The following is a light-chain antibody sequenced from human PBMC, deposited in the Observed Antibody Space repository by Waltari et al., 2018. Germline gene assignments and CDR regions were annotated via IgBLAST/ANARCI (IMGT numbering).Light chain of an antibody. CDR2: GAS. J-gene: IGKJ4*01. Sequence: EIVVTQSPATLSVSPGERATLSCRTSQSVSSNLAWYQQKPGQAPRLLIYGASTTATGIPARFSGYGSGTEFTLTISSLQSEDFAVYYCQQYDRWPPLTFGGGTKVEIK. CDR1: QSVSSN. CDR3: QQYDRWPPLT. V-gene: IGKV3-15*01.